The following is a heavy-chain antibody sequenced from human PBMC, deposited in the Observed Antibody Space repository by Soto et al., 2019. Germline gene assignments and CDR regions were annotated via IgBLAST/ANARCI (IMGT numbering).Heavy chain of an antibody. J-gene: IGHJ4*02. CDR2: ISSSSSYI. Sequence: EVQLVESGGGLVKPGGSLRLSCPASGFTFSSYSMNWVRQAPGKGLEGVSSISSSSSYIYYADSVKGRFSVSRDNAKNSLDLQMNSLRAEDTAVYYCARGYSSSSGFDYWGQGTLVTVSS. D-gene: IGHD6-6*01. V-gene: IGHV3-21*01. CDR3: ARGYSSSSGFDY. CDR1: GFTFSSYS.